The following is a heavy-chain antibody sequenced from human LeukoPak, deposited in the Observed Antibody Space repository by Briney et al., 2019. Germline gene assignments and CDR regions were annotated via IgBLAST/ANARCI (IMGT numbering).Heavy chain of an antibody. V-gene: IGHV4-31*03. D-gene: IGHD4-17*01. CDR3: ARRSRGNDYGDEHFDY. CDR2: IYYSGST. J-gene: IGHJ4*02. Sequence: PSQTLSLTCTVSGGSISSGGYYWSWIRQHPGKGLEWIGYIYYSGSTYYNPSLKSRVTISVDTSKNQFSLKLSSVTAADTAVYYCARRSRGNDYGDEHFDYWGQGTLVTVSS. CDR1: GGSISSGGYY.